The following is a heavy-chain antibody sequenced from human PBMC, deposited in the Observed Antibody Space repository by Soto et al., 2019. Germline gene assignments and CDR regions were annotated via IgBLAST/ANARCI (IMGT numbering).Heavy chain of an antibody. J-gene: IGHJ4*02. Sequence: QVQLQQWGAGLLKPSETLSLTCAVYGGSFSGYYWSWIRQPPGKGLEWIGEINHSGSTNYNPSLKSRVTISVDTSKNQFSLKLSSVTAADTAVYYCARGAGGYDAAGEIKFDYWGQGTLVTVSS. D-gene: IGHD5-12*01. CDR1: GGSFSGYY. CDR3: ARGAGGYDAAGEIKFDY. CDR2: INHSGST. V-gene: IGHV4-34*01.